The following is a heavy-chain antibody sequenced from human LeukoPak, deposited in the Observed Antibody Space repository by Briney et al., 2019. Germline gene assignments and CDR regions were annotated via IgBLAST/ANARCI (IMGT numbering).Heavy chain of an antibody. J-gene: IGHJ3*02. V-gene: IGHV4-30-2*01. D-gene: IGHD1-26*01. Sequence: PSQTLSLTCTVSGGSISSGGYYWSWIRQPPGKGLEWIGYIYHSGSTYYNPSLKSRVTISVDRSKNQFSLKLSSVTAADTAVYCCARGWVGATNFGFDIWGQGTMVTVSS. CDR3: ARGWVGATNFGFDI. CDR1: GGSISSGGYY. CDR2: IYHSGST.